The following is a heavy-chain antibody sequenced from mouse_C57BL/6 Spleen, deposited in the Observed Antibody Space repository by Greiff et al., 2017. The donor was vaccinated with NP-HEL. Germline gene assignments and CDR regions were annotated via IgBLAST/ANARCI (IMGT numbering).Heavy chain of an antibody. D-gene: IGHD1-1*01. CDR2: IRNKANNHAT. CDR1: GFTFSDAW. Sequence: DVKLQESGGGLVQPGGSMKLSCAASGFTFSDAWMDWVRQSPEKGLEWVAEIRNKANNHATYYAESVKGRFTISRDDSKSSVYLQMNSLRAEDTGIYYCTRGTTVATDYFDYWGQGTTLTVSS. V-gene: IGHV6-6*01. CDR3: TRGTTVATDYFDY. J-gene: IGHJ2*01.